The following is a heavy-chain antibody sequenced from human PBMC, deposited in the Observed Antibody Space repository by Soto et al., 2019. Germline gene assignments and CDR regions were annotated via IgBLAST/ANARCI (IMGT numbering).Heavy chain of an antibody. V-gene: IGHV3-30*18. CDR3: AKLYGSEYSYCSSTSCYTRYYGMDV. CDR2: ISYDGSNK. D-gene: IGHD2-2*02. Sequence: QVQLVESGGGVVQPGRSLRLSCAASGFTFSSYGMHWVRQAPGKGLEWVAVISYDGSNKYYADSVKGRFTISRDNSKNTLYLQMNSLRAEDTAVYYCAKLYGSEYSYCSSTSCYTRYYGMDVWGQGTTVTVSS. CDR1: GFTFSSYG. J-gene: IGHJ6*02.